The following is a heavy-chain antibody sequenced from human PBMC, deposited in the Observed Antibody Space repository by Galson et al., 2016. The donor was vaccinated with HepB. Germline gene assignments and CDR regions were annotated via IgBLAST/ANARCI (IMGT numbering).Heavy chain of an antibody. CDR1: GGSISSYY. Sequence: SETLSPTCTVSGGSISSYYWSWIRPPPGKGLEWIGYIYYSGSTNYNPSPKSRVTISVDTSKKQFTLKLSSVTAAAPAVYYCARDSINPGIDPWGQGTLVTVSS. V-gene: IGHV4-59*01. CDR3: ARDSINPGIDP. J-gene: IGHJ5*02. D-gene: IGHD3-9*01. CDR2: IYYSGST.